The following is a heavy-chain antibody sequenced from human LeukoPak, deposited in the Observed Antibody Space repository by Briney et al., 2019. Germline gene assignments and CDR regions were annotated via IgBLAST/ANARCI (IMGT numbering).Heavy chain of an antibody. D-gene: IGHD6-13*01. V-gene: IGHV3-20*04. CDR1: GFTFDDYG. J-gene: IGHJ4*02. CDR2: INWNGGST. Sequence: GGSLRLSCAASGFTFDDYGMSWVRHAPGKGLEWVSGINWNGGSTGYADSVKGRFTISRDNAQNALFLQMNSLRVEDTAVYYCAAGTAADYWGQGTLVTVSS. CDR3: AAGTAADY.